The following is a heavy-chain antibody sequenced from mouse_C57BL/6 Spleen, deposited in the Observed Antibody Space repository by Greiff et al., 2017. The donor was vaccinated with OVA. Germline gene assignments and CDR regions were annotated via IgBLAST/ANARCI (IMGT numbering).Heavy chain of an antibody. J-gene: IGHJ3*01. V-gene: IGHV1-19*01. CDR3: ARGRDVETGAY. CDR2: INPYNGGT. CDR1: GYTFTDYY. Sequence: VQLQQSGPVLVKPGASVKMSCKASGYTFTDYYMNWVKQSHGKSLEWIGVINPYNGGTSYNQKFKGKATLNVDKSSSTAYMELNSLTSEDSAVYYCARGRDVETGAYWGQGTLVTVSA. D-gene: IGHD4-1*01.